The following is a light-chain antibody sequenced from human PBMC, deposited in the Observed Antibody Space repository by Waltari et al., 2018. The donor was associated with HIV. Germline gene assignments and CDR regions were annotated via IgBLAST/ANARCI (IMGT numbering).Light chain of an antibody. J-gene: IGLJ3*02. CDR1: SSDVGGYNF. CDR2: EDT. V-gene: IGLV2-8*01. CDR3: SSYAGSSTLM. Sequence: QSALTQPPSASGSPGQSVTISCTGTSSDVGGYNFVSWYQQHPGKAPKLLIFEDTKRPSGVPDPFAGSKSGNTASLTVSGLQAEDEADYYCSSYAGSSTLMFGGGTKLTVL.